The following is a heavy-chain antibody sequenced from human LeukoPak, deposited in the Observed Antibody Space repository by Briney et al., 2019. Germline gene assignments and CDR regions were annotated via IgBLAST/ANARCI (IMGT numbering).Heavy chain of an antibody. CDR3: AKEAVAGLYYFDY. CDR1: GFTFSSYA. J-gene: IGHJ4*02. D-gene: IGHD6-19*01. Sequence: PGGSLRLSCAASGFTFSSYAMTWVRQAPAKGPEWVSAISGSGGSTYYADSVKGRFTISRDNSKNTLYLQMNSLRAEDAAVYYCAKEAVAGLYYFDYWGQGTLVTVSS. CDR2: ISGSGGST. V-gene: IGHV3-23*01.